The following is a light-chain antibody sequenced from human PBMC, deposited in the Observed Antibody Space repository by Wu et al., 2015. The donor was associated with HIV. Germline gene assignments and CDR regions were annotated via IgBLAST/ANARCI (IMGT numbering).Light chain of an antibody. CDR3: QQLNSYPFN. V-gene: IGKV1-9*01. CDR2: CI. J-gene: IGKJ3*01. CDR1: QAISSD. Sequence: QLTPVSILLSASVGDRVTITCRASQAISSDLAWYQQKPGKAPKLPDLCCIHLCQSRGPDSRFSGSASGTEFTLTVSSLQPEDFATYFCQQLNSYPFNSGPGTKVNIK.